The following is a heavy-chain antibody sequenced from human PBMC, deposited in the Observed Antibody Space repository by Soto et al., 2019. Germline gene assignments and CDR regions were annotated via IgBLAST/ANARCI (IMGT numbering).Heavy chain of an antibody. CDR3: ARERSAAGTGWFDP. D-gene: IGHD6-13*01. CDR2: MNPNSGNT. V-gene: IGHV1-8*01. Sequence: QVQLVQSGAEVKKPGASVKVSCKASGYTFTSYDINWVRQATGQGLEWMGWMNPNSGNTGYAQKFQGRVTMTRNTSISTAYMDLSSLRSEDTGVYYCARERSAAGTGWFDPWGQGTLVTVSS. CDR1: GYTFTSYD. J-gene: IGHJ5*02.